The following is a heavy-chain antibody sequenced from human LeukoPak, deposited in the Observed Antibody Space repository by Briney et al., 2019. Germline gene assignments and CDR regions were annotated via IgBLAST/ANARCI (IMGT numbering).Heavy chain of an antibody. CDR1: GGSFSGYY. Sequence: SETLSLTCAVYGGSFSGYYWSWIRQPPGKGLEWIGAINHSGSTNYNPSLKSRVTISVDTSKNQFSLKLSSVTAADTAVYYCARLPYLMSFDYWGQGTLVTVSS. CDR2: INHSGST. J-gene: IGHJ4*02. D-gene: IGHD1-26*01. CDR3: ARLPYLMSFDY. V-gene: IGHV4-34*01.